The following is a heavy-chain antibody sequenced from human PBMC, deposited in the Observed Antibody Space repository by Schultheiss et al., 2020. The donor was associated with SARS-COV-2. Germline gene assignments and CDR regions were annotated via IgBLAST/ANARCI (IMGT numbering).Heavy chain of an antibody. CDR2: IYYSGST. V-gene: IGHV4-59*08. CDR3: ARLLVVPAAVDY. CDR1: GASISSSY. J-gene: IGHJ4*02. Sequence: GSLRLSCAVSGASISSSYWGWIRQPPGKGLEWIGYIYYSGSTYYNPSLKSRVTISVDTSKNQFSLKLSSVTAADTAVYYCARLLVVPAAVDYWGQGTLVTVSS. D-gene: IGHD2-2*01.